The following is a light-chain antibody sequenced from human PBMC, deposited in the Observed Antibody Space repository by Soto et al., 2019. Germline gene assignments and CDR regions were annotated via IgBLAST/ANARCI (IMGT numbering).Light chain of an antibody. CDR3: SSYTSSTVYI. Sequence: QSVLTHVGSGSRFPRDSHHIPSTGTSSYVGGYSYVSWYQQHPGDAPKLMIYHVTNRPSGVSDRFSGSKSGNTASLTISGLQAEDEADYYCSSYTSSTVYIFGTGTKVTVL. CDR2: HVT. CDR1: SSYVGGYSY. J-gene: IGLJ1*01. V-gene: IGLV2-14*03.